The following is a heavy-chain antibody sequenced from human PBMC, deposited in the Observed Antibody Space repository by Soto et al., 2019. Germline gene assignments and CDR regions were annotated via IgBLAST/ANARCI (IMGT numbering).Heavy chain of an antibody. D-gene: IGHD3-16*01. CDR3: ATDGGSAGFDY. V-gene: IGHV1-46*01. CDR1: GYTFTSYY. Sequence: GASVKVSCKASGYTFTSYYMHWVRQAPGQGLEWMGIINPSGGHTSYAQKFQGTVTMTSDTSSSTVYMELSSLRSGDTAVYYCATDGGSAGFDYWGQGTLVTVSS. J-gene: IGHJ4*02. CDR2: INPSGGHT.